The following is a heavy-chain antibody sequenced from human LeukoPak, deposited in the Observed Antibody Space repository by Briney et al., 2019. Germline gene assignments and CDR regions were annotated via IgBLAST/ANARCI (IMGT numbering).Heavy chain of an antibody. D-gene: IGHD3-22*01. Sequence: LPGGSLRLSCAASRFTFTSHAMHWVRQAPGKGLEWVAVISNAGIEKYYSDSVKGRFTISRDNAKNSLYLQMNSLRAEDAAVYYCARIKYYYDLGRAFDIWGQGTMVTVSS. CDR1: RFTFTSHA. J-gene: IGHJ3*02. CDR3: ARIKYYYDLGRAFDI. V-gene: IGHV3-30*04. CDR2: ISNAGIEK.